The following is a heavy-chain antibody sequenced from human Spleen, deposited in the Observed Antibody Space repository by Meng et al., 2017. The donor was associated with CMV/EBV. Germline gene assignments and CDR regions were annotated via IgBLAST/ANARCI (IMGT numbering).Heavy chain of an antibody. CDR3: ARGRTVTFPNFGY. J-gene: IGHJ4*02. CDR2: INPNSGGT. D-gene: IGHD4-11*01. V-gene: IGHV1-2*02. Sequence: ASVKVSCKASGYTFTGYYIHWVRQAPGQGLEWMGWINPNSGGTTYAQKFQGRVTMTSDTSISTAYMELSRLRSDDTAVYYCARGRTVTFPNFGYWGQGTLVTVS. CDR1: GYTFTGYY.